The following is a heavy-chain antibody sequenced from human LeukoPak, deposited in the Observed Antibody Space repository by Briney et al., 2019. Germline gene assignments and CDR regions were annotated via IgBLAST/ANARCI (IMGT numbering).Heavy chain of an antibody. Sequence: PGESPRFSCKGSGYSFTSYWIGWVRQMPGKGLEWMGIIYPGDSDTRYSPSFQGQITISADKSISTAYLQWSSLKASDTAMYYCARLGSDYSDYAVWFENWHLGTLVTVSS. J-gene: IGHJ5*02. CDR3: ARLGSDYSDYAVWFEN. CDR1: GYSFTSYW. D-gene: IGHD4-11*01. CDR2: IYPGDSDT. V-gene: IGHV5-51*01.